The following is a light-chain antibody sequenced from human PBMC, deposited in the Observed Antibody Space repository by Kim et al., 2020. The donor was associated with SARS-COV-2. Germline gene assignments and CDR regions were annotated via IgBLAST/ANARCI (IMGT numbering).Light chain of an antibody. V-gene: IGKV1-5*03. Sequence: LSASVGDRITITCRASQSISSWLAWYQQKPGKAPKLLIYKASSLESGVPSRFSGSGSGTEFTLTISSLQPDDFATYYCQQYTYPYTFGQGTKLEI. CDR1: QSISSW. CDR3: QQYTYPYT. J-gene: IGKJ2*01. CDR2: KAS.